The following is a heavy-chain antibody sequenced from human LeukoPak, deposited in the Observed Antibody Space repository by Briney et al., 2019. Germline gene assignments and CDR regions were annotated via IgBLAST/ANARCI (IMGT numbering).Heavy chain of an antibody. CDR2: ISGSGGST. V-gene: IGHV3-23*01. Sequence: GGPLRLSCGASGFTLSSYWMHWVREATGKGLECVSAISGSGGSTYYADSVKGRFTIYRDNSKNTLYLQMNSLRAEDTAVYYCAKDGLVWFGELNWGQGTLVTVSS. D-gene: IGHD3-10*01. CDR3: AKDGLVWFGELN. J-gene: IGHJ4*02. CDR1: GFTLSSYW.